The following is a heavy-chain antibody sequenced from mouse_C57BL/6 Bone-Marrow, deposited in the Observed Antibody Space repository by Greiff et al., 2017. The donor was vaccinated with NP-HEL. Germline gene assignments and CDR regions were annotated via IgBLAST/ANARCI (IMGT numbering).Heavy chain of an antibody. J-gene: IGHJ3*01. CDR2: IWWDDDK. Sequence: ESGPGILQPSQTLSLTCSFSGFSLSTFGMGVVWLRQPSGKGLDWLAHIWWDDDKYYNPALKSRLTISKDTSKNQVFLKIANVDTADTATYYCARIQCPAPYYYGPWFAYGGQGTLVTVSA. CDR1: GFSLSTFGMG. CDR3: ARIQCPAPYYYGPWFAY. D-gene: IGHD1-1*01. V-gene: IGHV8-8*01.